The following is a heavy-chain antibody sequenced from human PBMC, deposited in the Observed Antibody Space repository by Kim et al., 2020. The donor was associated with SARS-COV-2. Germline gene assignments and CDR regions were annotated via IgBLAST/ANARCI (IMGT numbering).Heavy chain of an antibody. V-gene: IGHV3-30*18. D-gene: IGHD6-19*01. Sequence: GGSLRLSCAASGFTFSSYAMHWVRQAPGKGLEWVAVISYDGSNKYYVDSVKGRFTISRENSKNTVYLQMNSLRAEDTAVYYCAKDLAAVPNFQGAHYWG. J-gene: IGHJ4*01. CDR3: AKDLAAVPNFQGAHY. CDR1: GFTFSSYA. CDR2: ISYDGSNK.